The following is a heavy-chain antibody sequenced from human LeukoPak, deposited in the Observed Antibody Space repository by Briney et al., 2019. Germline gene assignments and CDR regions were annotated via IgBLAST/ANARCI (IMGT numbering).Heavy chain of an antibody. J-gene: IGHJ5*02. D-gene: IGHD6-13*01. CDR3: ARGKLLSSSSWYYWFDP. CDR1: GGSFSGYY. V-gene: IGHV4-34*01. CDR2: INHSGST. Sequence: SETLSLTCAVYGGSFSGYYWSWIRQPPGKGLGWIGEINHSGSTNYNPSLKSRVTISVDTSENQFSLKLSSVTAADTAVYYCARGKLLSSSSWYYWFDPWGQGTLVTVSS.